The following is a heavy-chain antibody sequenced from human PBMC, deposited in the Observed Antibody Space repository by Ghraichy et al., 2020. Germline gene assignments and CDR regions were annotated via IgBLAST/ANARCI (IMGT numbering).Heavy chain of an antibody. J-gene: IGHJ4*02. D-gene: IGHD3-3*01. CDR1: GVSMSSSSFY. CDR3: ARQAWSGYFISHSKD. CDR2: IYYSGST. V-gene: IGHV4-39*05. Sequence: SETPSLTCTVSGVSMSSSSFYWGWIRQPPGKGLEWIGSIYYSGSTYYNPSLKSRITISVDTSKNQFSLKLSSVTAADTAVYYCARQAWSGYFISHSKDWGQGTLVTVSS.